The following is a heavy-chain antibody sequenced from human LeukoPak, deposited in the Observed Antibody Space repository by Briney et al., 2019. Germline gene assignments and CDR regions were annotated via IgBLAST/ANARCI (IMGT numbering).Heavy chain of an antibody. CDR1: GDSISTYY. Sequence: SETLSLTCTVSGDSISTYYWSWIRQPPGKGLEWIGYIYYSGSTNYDPSLKSRITISVDTSKNQFSLKLSSVIAADTAVYYCARVRYSSGWYLADYWGQGTLVTVSS. V-gene: IGHV4-59*01. CDR3: ARVRYSSGWYLADY. CDR2: IYYSGST. J-gene: IGHJ4*02. D-gene: IGHD6-19*01.